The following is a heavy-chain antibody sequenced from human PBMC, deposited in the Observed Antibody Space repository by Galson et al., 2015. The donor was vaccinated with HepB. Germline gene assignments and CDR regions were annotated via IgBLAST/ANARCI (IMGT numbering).Heavy chain of an antibody. CDR1: GFTFSSYA. CDR3: ARDLGVVIAPGLFDY. J-gene: IGHJ4*02. D-gene: IGHD3-3*01. V-gene: IGHV3-30-3*01. CDR2: ISYDGSNK. Sequence: SLRLSCAASGFTFSSYAMHWVRQAPGKGLEWVAVISYDGSNKYYADSVKGRFTISRDNSKNTLYLQMNSLRAEDTAVYYCARDLGVVIAPGLFDYWGQGTLVTVSS.